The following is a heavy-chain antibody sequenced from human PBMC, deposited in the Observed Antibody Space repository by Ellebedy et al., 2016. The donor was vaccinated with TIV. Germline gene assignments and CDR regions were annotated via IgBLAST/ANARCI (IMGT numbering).Heavy chain of an antibody. D-gene: IGHD6-19*01. J-gene: IGHJ2*01. CDR3: AKGGGIAVAGTFPYWYFDL. CDR2: ISWNSGSI. CDR1: GFTFDDYA. V-gene: IGHV3-9*01. Sequence: GGSLRLXCAASGFTFDDYAMHWVRQAPGKGLEWVSGISWNSGSIGYADSVKGRFTISRDNAKNSLYLQMNSLRAEDTALYYCAKGGGIAVAGTFPYWYFDLWGRGTLVTVSS.